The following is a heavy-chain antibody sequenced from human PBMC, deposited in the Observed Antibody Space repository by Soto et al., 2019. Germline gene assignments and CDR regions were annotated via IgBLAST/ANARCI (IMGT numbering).Heavy chain of an antibody. V-gene: IGHV1-18*01. CDR1: GYIFTNYG. CDR3: ARASAGALYDF. Sequence: QVQLVQSEAEVRKPGASVNVSCKTSGYIFTNYGVAWVRQAPAQGLELVAWISGYNGYPKYTQKFQGRVTVTTDTSTRTGYMELRNLKSDDTAVYYCARASAGALYDFWGQGTLVTVSS. J-gene: IGHJ4*02. CDR2: ISGYNGYP.